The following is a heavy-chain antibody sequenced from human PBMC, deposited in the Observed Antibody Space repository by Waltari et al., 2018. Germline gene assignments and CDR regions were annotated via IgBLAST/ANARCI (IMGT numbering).Heavy chain of an antibody. D-gene: IGHD3-10*01. Sequence: EVQLEESGGGLVQPGGSLRLSGAGSGFTFRYHTMAWVRQAPGKGLEWLSSISGSGRNTYYADSVKGRFTISRDNSKNTLLLQMNSLRAEDTAVYYCAKEEASGSYYTQPFDYWGQGTLVTVSS. V-gene: IGHV3-23*04. CDR1: GFTFRYHT. CDR3: AKEEASGSYYTQPFDY. J-gene: IGHJ4*02. CDR2: ISGSGRNT.